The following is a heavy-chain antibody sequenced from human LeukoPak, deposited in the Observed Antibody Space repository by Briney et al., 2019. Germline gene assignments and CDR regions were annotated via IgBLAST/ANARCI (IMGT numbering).Heavy chain of an antibody. CDR1: GFTFSSYG. CDR3: AKDFLPSYDILTGYSHDAFDI. Sequence: GGSLRLSCAASGFTFSSYGMHWVRQAPGKGLEWVAFIRYDGSNKYYADSVKGRFTISRDNSKNTLYLQMNSLRAEDTAVYYCAKDFLPSYDILTGYSHDAFDIWGQGTMVTVSS. J-gene: IGHJ3*02. V-gene: IGHV3-30*02. CDR2: IRYDGSNK. D-gene: IGHD3-9*01.